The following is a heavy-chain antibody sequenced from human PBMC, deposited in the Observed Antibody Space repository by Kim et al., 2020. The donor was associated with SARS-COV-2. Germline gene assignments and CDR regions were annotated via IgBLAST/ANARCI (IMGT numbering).Heavy chain of an antibody. CDR3: ARGGYGSYYYYGMDV. V-gene: IGHV3-11*06. Sequence: DSVKGRFTISRDNAKNSLYLQMNSLRAEDTAVYYCARGGYGSYYYYGMDVWGQGTTVTVSS. J-gene: IGHJ6*02. D-gene: IGHD5-18*01.